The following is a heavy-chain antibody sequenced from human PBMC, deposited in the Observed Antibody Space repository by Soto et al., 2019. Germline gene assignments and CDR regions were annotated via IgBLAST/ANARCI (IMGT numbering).Heavy chain of an antibody. CDR1: GTTVSGANW. CDR3: ARTGPYSSGNN. J-gene: IGHJ4*02. Sequence: QETLSLTCAVSGTTVSGANWCGWVRQPQGKGLEWIGEIHSSGNTDYNPSLKSRVTISRDMSKNEFSLKLTSVTAADTAVYYCARTGPYSSGNNWGQGNLVTVX. V-gene: IGHV4-4*03. D-gene: IGHD3-22*01. CDR2: IHSSGNT.